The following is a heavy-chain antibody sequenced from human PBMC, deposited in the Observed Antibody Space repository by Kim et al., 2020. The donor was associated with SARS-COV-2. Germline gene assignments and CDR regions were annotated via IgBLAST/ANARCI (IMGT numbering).Heavy chain of an antibody. CDR3: ARDGQELAPYAVDV. D-gene: IGHD3-10*01. CDR1: GFTFGSHC. CDR2: IWYDGSDT. J-gene: IGHJ6*02. Sequence: GGSLRLSCEASGFTFGSHCMNWVRQAPGKGLERVAFIWYDGSDTEFADSVRGRFSISRDNAKNTVFLQMNSLRSEDTGLYFCARDGQELAPYAVDVWGQGAAVTVSS. V-gene: IGHV3-33*01.